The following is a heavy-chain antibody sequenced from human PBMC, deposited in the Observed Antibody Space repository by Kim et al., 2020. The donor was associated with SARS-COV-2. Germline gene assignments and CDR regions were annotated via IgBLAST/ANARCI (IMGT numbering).Heavy chain of an antibody. V-gene: IGHV3-7*01. J-gene: IGHJ3*02. Sequence: YVDSMRGRFTISRDNARDSLYLEMCSLSAEDTAVYYCASGGLFYSFDIWGQGTLVTVSS. CDR3: ASGGLFYSFDI. D-gene: IGHD3-10*01.